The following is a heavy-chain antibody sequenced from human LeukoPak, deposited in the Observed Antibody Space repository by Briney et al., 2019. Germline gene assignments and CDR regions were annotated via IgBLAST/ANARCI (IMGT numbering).Heavy chain of an antibody. D-gene: IGHD3-22*01. Sequence: ASVKVSCKASGGTFSSYGICWVRQAPGQGLEWMGGIVPIFGTANYAQKFQGRVTITADESTSTAYMELSSLRSEDTAVYYCARPGYYYDSSGYAFDIWGQGTMVTVSS. V-gene: IGHV1-69*13. CDR3: ARPGYYYDSSGYAFDI. CDR1: GGTFSSYG. J-gene: IGHJ3*02. CDR2: IVPIFGTA.